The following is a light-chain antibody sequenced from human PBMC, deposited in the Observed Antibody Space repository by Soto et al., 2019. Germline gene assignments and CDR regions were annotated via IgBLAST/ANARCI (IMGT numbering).Light chain of an antibody. V-gene: IGLV2-14*01. CDR3: SSYRISSASVV. CDR2: DVT. Sequence: QAASVSGSPGQSITISCTGTSSDVGGYNYVSWYQQHPGKAPKLMIYDVTNRPSGVSSRFSGSKSGNTASLTISGLQAEDEADYYCSSYRISSASVVFGGGTKLTVL. J-gene: IGLJ2*01. CDR1: SSDVGGYNY.